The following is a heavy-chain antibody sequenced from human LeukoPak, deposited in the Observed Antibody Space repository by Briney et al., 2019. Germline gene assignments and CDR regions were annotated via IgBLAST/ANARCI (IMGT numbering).Heavy chain of an antibody. Sequence: GGSLRLSCAASGFTFNAYAMHWVHQAPGKGLEWVAVVSNDGRDKHYADSMKGRFTISRDNSENTLYLQMNTLRAEDTAVYYCARDRNSPAKYYFDYWGQGTLVTVSS. CDR3: ARDRNSPAKYYFDY. CDR2: VSNDGRDK. V-gene: IGHV3-30*04. CDR1: GFTFNAYA. J-gene: IGHJ4*02. D-gene: IGHD1-14*01.